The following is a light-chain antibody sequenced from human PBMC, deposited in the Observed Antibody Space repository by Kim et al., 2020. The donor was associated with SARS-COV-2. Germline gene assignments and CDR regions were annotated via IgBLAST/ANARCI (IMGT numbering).Light chain of an antibody. CDR2: DAS. V-gene: IGKV3-15*01. Sequence: SPGERATVSCRASQSVSSKLAWYHPKPGQAPRLLIYDASMRATDISARFSGSGSGTEFTLTISSLQSEDFGIYYCQQYYNWPPLTFGGGTKVDIK. CDR3: QQYYNWPPLT. CDR1: QSVSSK. J-gene: IGKJ4*01.